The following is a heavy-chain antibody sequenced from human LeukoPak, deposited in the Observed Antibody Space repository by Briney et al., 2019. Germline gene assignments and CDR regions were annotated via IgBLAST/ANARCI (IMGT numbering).Heavy chain of an antibody. V-gene: IGHV4-59*01. Sequence: SETLSLTCTVSGGSMNSYYWSWIRQPPGKGLKWIGYIFYSGSTNYNPSLKSRVTISIDPSKNQYSLHLSSVTAADTAVYYCARGGNYYDSSGRLDYWGQGTLVTVSS. CDR1: GGSMNSYY. CDR3: ARGGNYYDSSGRLDY. CDR2: IFYSGST. D-gene: IGHD3-22*01. J-gene: IGHJ4*02.